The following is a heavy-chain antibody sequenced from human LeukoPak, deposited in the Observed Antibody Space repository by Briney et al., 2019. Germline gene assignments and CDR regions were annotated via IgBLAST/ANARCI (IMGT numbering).Heavy chain of an antibody. V-gene: IGHV4-4*07. Sequence: SETLSLTCTVSGASISSYYWSWIRQPAGQGLEWIGRIYTSGSTNYNPSLKSRVTMSVDTSKNQLSLKLNSVIAADTAVYYCARAIHYDSCSYFDCWGQGTLVTVSS. J-gene: IGHJ4*02. CDR1: GASISSYY. CDR2: IYTSGST. CDR3: ARAIHYDSCSYFDC. D-gene: IGHD2-2*02.